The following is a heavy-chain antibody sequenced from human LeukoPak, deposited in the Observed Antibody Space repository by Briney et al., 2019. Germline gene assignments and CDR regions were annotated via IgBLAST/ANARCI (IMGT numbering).Heavy chain of an antibody. D-gene: IGHD3-3*01. CDR2: ISGSGGST. CDR1: GFTFSSNA. V-gene: IGHV3-23*01. CDR3: AKSVGTYYDFWSGYPGGDWFDP. J-gene: IGHJ5*02. Sequence: GGSLRLSCAASGFTFSSNAMSWVRQAPGKGLEWVSAISGSGGSTYYADSVKGRFTISRDNSKNTLYLQMNSLRAEDTAVYYCAKSVGTYYDFWSGYPGGDWFDPWGQGTLVTVSS.